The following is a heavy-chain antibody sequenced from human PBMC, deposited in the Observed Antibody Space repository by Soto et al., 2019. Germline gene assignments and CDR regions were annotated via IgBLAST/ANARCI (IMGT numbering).Heavy chain of an antibody. J-gene: IGHJ4*02. CDR2: IKQDGSEK. CDR3: ARDETNYDYIWGSHHY. CDR1: GFTFSTYW. V-gene: IGHV3-7*01. Sequence: GGSLRLSCAASGFTFSTYWMTWVRQAPGKGLEWVANIKQDGSEKYYVDSAKGRFTISRDNVKNSLYLQMNSLRAEDTAVYFCARDETNYDYIWGSHHYWGQGVLVTVSS. D-gene: IGHD3-16*01.